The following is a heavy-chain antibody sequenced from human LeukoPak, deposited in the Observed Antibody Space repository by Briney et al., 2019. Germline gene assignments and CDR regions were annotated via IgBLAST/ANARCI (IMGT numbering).Heavy chain of an antibody. CDR1: GYTITDSYS. V-gene: IGHV1-18*01. J-gene: IGHJ4*02. CDR3: ARADNGAREGFDY. CDR2: ISTYNGYT. Sequence: ASLKVSCKASGYTITDSYSITWVRQAPGQGLEWMGYISTYNGYTNYAQTFQGRVSMTTDRPTNTAYMELRSLTSDDTAVYYCARADNGAREGFDYWGQGTLVTVSS. D-gene: IGHD1-1*01.